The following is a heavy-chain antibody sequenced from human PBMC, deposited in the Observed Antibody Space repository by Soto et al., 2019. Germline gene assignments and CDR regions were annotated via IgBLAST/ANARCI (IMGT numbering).Heavy chain of an antibody. V-gene: IGHV4-34*01. D-gene: IGHD3-22*01. CDR1: GGSFSGYY. CDR2: INHSGST. CDR3: ARDLYYDSSGYYDY. J-gene: IGHJ4*02. Sequence: SETLSLTCAVYGGSFSGYYWSWIRQPPGKGLEWIGEINHSGSTNYNPSLKSRVTISVDTSKNQFSLKLSSVTAADTAVYYCARDLYYDSSGYYDYWGQGTLVTVSS.